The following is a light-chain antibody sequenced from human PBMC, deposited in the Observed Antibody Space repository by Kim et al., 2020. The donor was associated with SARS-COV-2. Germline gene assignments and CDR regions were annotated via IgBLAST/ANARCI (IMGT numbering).Light chain of an antibody. J-gene: IGKJ5*01. CDR2: AAS. V-gene: IGKV3-20*01. CDR1: QSVTSSY. CDR3: QQSGYSSS. Sequence: EIVLTQSPGTLSLSPGERATLACRASQSVTSSYLAWYQQKPGQAPRLLIYAASTRATGIPDRFSGSGSETDFTLTISRLEPEDFAMYYCQQSGYSSSFGQGTRLEIK.